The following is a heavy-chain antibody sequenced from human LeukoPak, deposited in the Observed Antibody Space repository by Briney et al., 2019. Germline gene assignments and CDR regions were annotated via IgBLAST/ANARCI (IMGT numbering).Heavy chain of an antibody. CDR1: GFTFSSYA. J-gene: IGHJ4*02. Sequence: GGSLRLSCAASGFTFSSYAISWVRQAPGKGVEWVSAISGSGGSTYYADSVKGRFTISRDNSKNTLYLQMNSLRAEDTAVYYCAKDKGFTTGTVDSYFDYWGQGPLVTVSS. D-gene: IGHD1-1*01. CDR3: AKDKGFTTGTVDSYFDY. V-gene: IGHV3-23*01. CDR2: ISGSGGST.